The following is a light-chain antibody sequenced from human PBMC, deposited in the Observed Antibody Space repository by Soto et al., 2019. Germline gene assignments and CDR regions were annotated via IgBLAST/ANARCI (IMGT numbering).Light chain of an antibody. CDR1: PSIGSY. CDR2: AAD. V-gene: IGKV1-39*01. Sequence: QLTQAPSLLSASVGDRVTITCRASPSIGSYLNWYQHKPGEAPKLLIFAADTLKSGVPSRFSGSGFNKEVNLTVTSLQPEDFATYYCQQNYDVPYTFGLGTRVEIK. CDR3: QQNYDVPYT. J-gene: IGKJ2*01.